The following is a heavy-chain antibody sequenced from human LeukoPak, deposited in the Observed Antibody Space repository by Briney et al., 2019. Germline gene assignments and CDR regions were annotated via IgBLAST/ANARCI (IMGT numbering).Heavy chain of an antibody. CDR1: GFIFDDYG. CDR2: IKPDGSEK. V-gene: IGHV3-7*05. Sequence: GGSLRLSCAASGFIFDDYGMSWVRQAPGKGLEWVAHIKPDGSEKYYVDSVRGRFTISRDNAENSLYLEMNSLRAEDTAVYYCARDRDWSFDYWGQGTLVTVSS. CDR3: ARDRDWSFDY. D-gene: IGHD3/OR15-3a*01. J-gene: IGHJ4*02.